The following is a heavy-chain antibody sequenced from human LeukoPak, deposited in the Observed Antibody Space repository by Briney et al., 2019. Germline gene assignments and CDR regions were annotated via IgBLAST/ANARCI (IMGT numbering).Heavy chain of an antibody. CDR3: ARHSYDSSGYPPYYFDY. CDR1: GGSISSSSYY. D-gene: IGHD3-22*01. V-gene: IGHV4-39*01. CDR2: IYYSGST. Sequence: SETLSLTCTVSGGSISSSSYYWGWIRQPPGKGLEWIGGIYYSGSTYYNPSLKSRVTISVDTSKNQFSLKLSSVTAADTAVYYCARHSYDSSGYPPYYFDYWGQGTLVTVSS. J-gene: IGHJ4*02.